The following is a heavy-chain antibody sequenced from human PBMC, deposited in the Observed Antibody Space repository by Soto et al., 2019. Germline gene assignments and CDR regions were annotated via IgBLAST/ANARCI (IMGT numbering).Heavy chain of an antibody. CDR2: ITYDGSNK. Sequence: GGSLSLSCAASGINLSNYAMSWVRQAPGKGLEWVAAITYDGSNKYYADSVKGRFTISRDNSKNTLYLQMNSLRAEDTAVYYCAKEVRGYYYYYGMDVWGQGTTVTVSS. V-gene: IGHV3-30*18. J-gene: IGHJ6*02. CDR3: AKEVRGYYYYYGMDV. D-gene: IGHD3-10*01. CDR1: GINLSNYA.